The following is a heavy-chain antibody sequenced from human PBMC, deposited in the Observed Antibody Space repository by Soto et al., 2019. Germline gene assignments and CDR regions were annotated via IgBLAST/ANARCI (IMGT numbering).Heavy chain of an antibody. CDR1: GYTFPSYD. V-gene: IGHV1-8*01. Sequence: QVQLVQSGAEVKKPGASVKVSCKASGYTFPSYDINWVRQATGQGLEWMGWMNPNSGNTGYAQKFQGGVPMTRNTSISTAYMERSSLRSEATAVYYCAREHYGNSAWFDPWGQGTLVTVYS. CDR3: AREHYGNSAWFDP. D-gene: IGHD3-10*01. J-gene: IGHJ5*02. CDR2: MNPNSGNT.